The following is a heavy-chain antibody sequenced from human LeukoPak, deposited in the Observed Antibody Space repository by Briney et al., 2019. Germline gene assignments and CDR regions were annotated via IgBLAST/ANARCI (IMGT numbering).Heavy chain of an antibody. CDR2: FYYSGST. D-gene: IGHD1-1*01. V-gene: IGHV4-39*01. CDR3: ARLWRAAIDY. J-gene: IGHJ4*02. CDR1: GGSISSSSYY. Sequence: SETLSLTCTVVSGGSISSSSYYWGWIRQPPGKGLEWIGSFYYSGSTYYNPSLKSRVTISADASKNQFSLKLSSVTAADTAVYYCARLWRAAIDYGGQGILVTVSS.